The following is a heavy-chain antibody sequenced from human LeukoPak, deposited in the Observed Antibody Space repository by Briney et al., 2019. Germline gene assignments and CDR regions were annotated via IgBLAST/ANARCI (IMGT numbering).Heavy chain of an antibody. J-gene: IGHJ3*02. CDR2: ISASGQTV. D-gene: IGHD4/OR15-4a*01. Sequence: GGSLRLSCAASGFSFSTYEFHWVRHAPGKGLEWVSYISASGQTVYYADSVRGRFTISRDNAKNSLYLQMNSLGAEDTAVYHCARDRDVDYGNDGFDIWGQGTTVTVSS. CDR1: GFSFSTYE. CDR3: ARDRDVDYGNDGFDI. V-gene: IGHV3-48*03.